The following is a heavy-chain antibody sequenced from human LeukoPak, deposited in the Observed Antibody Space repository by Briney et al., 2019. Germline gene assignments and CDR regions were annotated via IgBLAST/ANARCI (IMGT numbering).Heavy chain of an antibody. D-gene: IGHD1-1*01. CDR2: IHYSEGT. V-gene: IGHV4-59*12. CDR3: ARDGRDTSALYNPLRFDY. J-gene: IGHJ4*02. CDR1: GASISSYY. Sequence: SETLSLTCTVSGASISSYYWSWIRQPPGKGVEWIGYIHYSEGTRYNPSLKSRVTISVDTSKNQFSLRLSSVTAADTAVYYCARDGRDTSALYNPLRFDYWGQGTLVTVSS.